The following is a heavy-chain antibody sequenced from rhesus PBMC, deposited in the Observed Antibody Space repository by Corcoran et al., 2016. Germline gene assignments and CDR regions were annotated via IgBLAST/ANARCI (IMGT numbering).Heavy chain of an antibody. D-gene: IGHD6-13*01. CDR3: ARRTSSWHTPFDS. Sequence: QVQLQESGPGLVKPSETLSLTCAVSGGSISSANWWTWIRQPQGQGLEWIGHISGSSGSIYYNPSLRSRVTASADTSQNQFSLQLNSVTVADTAVYYCARRTSSWHTPFDSWGQGVLVTVSS. CDR2: ISGSSGSI. J-gene: IGHJ4*01. CDR1: GGSISSANW. V-gene: IGHV4-65*01.